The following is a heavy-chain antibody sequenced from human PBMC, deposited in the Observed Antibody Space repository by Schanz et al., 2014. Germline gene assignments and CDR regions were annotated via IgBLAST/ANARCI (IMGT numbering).Heavy chain of an antibody. J-gene: IGHJ4*02. CDR1: GFTFSSYA. CDR3: AKSQGSSFDS. D-gene: IGHD6-13*01. Sequence: EVQLLESGGGLVQPGGSLRLSCAASGFTFSSYAMSWVRQAPGKGLEWVSAINTGVNTYYADSVRGRFTMSRDNSKNTLYLQMNSLRAGDAAVYYCAKSQGSSFDSWGQGTLVTVSS. CDR2: INTGVNT. V-gene: IGHV3-23*01.